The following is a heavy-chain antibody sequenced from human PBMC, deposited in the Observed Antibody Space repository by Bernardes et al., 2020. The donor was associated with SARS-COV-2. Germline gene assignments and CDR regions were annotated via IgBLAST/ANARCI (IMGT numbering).Heavy chain of an antibody. D-gene: IGHD5-12*01. Sequence: GSLRLSCAVSGFTFSNYAMSWVRLAPGKGLEWVSAISDSGGNTYYADSVKGRFTISRDNSKDTLYVEMNSLRAEDTAIYFCATHLGRDGYNPIDYWGQGTLVSVS. CDR2: ISDSGGNT. CDR1: GFTFSNYA. J-gene: IGHJ4*02. CDR3: ATHLGRDGYNPIDY. V-gene: IGHV3-23*01.